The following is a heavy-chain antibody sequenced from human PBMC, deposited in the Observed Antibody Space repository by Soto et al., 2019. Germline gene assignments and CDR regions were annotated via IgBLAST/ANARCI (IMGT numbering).Heavy chain of an antibody. V-gene: IGHV1-3*01. CDR3: ARPRYSGSYQSWFDP. Sequence: ASVKAPCKASGYTFTSYAMHWVRQAPGQRLEWMGWINAGTGNTKYSQKFQGRVTITRDTSASTAYMELSSLRSEDTAVYYCARPRYSGSYQSWFDPWGQGTLVTVSS. J-gene: IGHJ5*02. D-gene: IGHD1-26*01. CDR1: GYTFTSYA. CDR2: INAGTGNT.